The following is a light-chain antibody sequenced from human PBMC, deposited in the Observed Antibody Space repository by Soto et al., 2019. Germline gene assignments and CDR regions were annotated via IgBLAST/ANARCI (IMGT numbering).Light chain of an antibody. V-gene: IGKV1-39*01. CDR3: QQSYSTPYT. CDR1: QRISTY. Sequence: DIQMTQSPPALSASIGDRVTITCRASQRISTYLNWFQVKPGRAPKLLIHGASSLHSGAPSRFSGSGSGTDFTLTVNSLQPEDFAIYYCQQSYSTPYTFGQGTKVEIK. CDR2: GAS. J-gene: IGKJ2*01.